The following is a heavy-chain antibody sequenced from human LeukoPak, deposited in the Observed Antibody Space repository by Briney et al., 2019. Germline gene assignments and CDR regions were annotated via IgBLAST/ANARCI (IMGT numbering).Heavy chain of an antibody. CDR3: ARGNYYDSRNAFDI. J-gene: IGHJ3*02. D-gene: IGHD3-22*01. CDR1: GGSISSYY. V-gene: IGHV4-4*07. CDR2: ISDSGRT. Sequence: SETLSLTCTVSGGSISSYYWSWIRQPAGKGLEWIGRISDSGRTKYNPSLKNRVTMSADTSKNQFSLKLSSVTAADTAVYYCARGNYYDSRNAFDIWCQGTMVTVSS.